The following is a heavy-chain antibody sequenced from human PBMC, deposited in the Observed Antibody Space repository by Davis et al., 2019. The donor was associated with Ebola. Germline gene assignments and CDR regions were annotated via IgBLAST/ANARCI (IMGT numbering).Heavy chain of an antibody. CDR3: ARDYGLDV. CDR1: GFTFSRYW. V-gene: IGHV3-74*01. Sequence: GESLKISCSASGFTFSRYWMHWVRQAPGKGLVYVSRINSDGSSTSYADSVKGRFTISRDNAKNTLYLQMNSLRAEDTAVYYCARDYGLDVWGQGTTVTVSS. J-gene: IGHJ6*02. CDR2: INSDGSST.